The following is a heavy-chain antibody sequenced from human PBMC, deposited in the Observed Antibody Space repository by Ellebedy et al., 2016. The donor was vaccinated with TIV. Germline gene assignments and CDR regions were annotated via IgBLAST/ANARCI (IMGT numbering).Heavy chain of an antibody. CDR2: INAGNGNT. J-gene: IGHJ5*02. Sequence: ASVKVSCXASGYTFTSYAMHWVRQAPGQRLEWMGWINAGNGNTKYSQKFQGRVTITRDTSASTAYMELSSLRSEDTAVYYCARDVGHDCSSTSCYFTEKMFDPWGQGTLVTVSS. D-gene: IGHD2-2*01. CDR3: ARDVGHDCSSTSCYFTEKMFDP. V-gene: IGHV1-3*01. CDR1: GYTFTSYA.